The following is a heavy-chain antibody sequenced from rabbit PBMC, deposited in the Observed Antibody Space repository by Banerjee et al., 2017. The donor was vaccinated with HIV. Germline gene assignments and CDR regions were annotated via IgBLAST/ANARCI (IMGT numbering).Heavy chain of an antibody. CDR1: GSDISSNA. V-gene: IGHV1S43*01. CDR3: ARDRDGDAGYGSLAL. Sequence: QQHLEESGGDLVKPEGSLTLTCKASGSDISSNAMCWVRQAPGKGLELIACIYSSNGDKWYASWVNGRFTISRSTSLNTVDLKMTSLTVADTATYFCARDRDGDAGYGSLALWGPGTLVTVS. D-gene: IGHD7-1*01. CDR2: IYSSNGDK. J-gene: IGHJ6*01.